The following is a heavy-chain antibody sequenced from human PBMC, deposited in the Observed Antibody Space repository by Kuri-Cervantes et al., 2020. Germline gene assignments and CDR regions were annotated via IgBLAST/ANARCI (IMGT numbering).Heavy chain of an antibody. Sequence: SETLSLTCTVSGGSISSYYWSWIRQPPGKGLEWIGYIYYSGSTNYNPSLKSRVTISVDTSKNQFSLKLSSVTAADTAVYYCARALTRRGVAFDIWGQGTMVTVSS. CDR2: IYYSGST. D-gene: IGHD1-1*01. V-gene: IGHV4-59*08. J-gene: IGHJ3*02. CDR3: ARALTRRGVAFDI. CDR1: GGSISSYY.